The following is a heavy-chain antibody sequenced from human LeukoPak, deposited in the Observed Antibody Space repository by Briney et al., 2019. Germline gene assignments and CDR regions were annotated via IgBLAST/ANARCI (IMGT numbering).Heavy chain of an antibody. Sequence: NTSETLSLTCTVSGGSISSYYWSWIRQPPGKGLEWIGYIYYSGSTNYNPSLKSRVTISVDTPKNQFSLKLSSVTAADTAVYYCARLTYYDFWSGYYGFHDRGCWFDPWGQGTLVTVSS. CDR3: ARLTYYDFWSGYYGFHDRGCWFDP. CDR2: IYYSGST. J-gene: IGHJ5*02. CDR1: GGSISSYY. D-gene: IGHD3-3*01. V-gene: IGHV4-59*08.